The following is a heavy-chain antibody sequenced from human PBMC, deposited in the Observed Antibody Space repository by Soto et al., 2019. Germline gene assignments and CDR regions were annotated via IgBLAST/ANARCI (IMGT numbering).Heavy chain of an antibody. J-gene: IGHJ4*01. CDR3: ARHPTTSSGWNFDY. D-gene: IGHD6-19*01. Sequence: QVQLQESGPGLVKPSETLSLTCSVSGGSISTNYWSWIRQPPGKGLEWIGYIYYSGGTNYNPSLRSRVTLSVDTSKDQFSLNLRSVTAADTAVYYCARHPTTSSGWNFDYWGHGILVTVSS. CDR1: GGSISTNY. CDR2: IYYSGGT. V-gene: IGHV4-59*08.